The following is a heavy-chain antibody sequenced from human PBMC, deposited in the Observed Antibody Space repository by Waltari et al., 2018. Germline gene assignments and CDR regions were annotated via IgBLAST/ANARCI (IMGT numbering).Heavy chain of an antibody. D-gene: IGHD3-16*02. CDR1: GFTFVDYA. CDR2: ISGNSGSI. Sequence: EVQLVESGGGLVQPGRSLRLSCAASGFTFVDYAMHWFRQAPGKGLAWVSGISGNSGSIGYADSVKGRFTISRDNAKNSLYLQMNSLRAEDTGLYYCAKAGLRLGELSLYVDYWGQGTLVTVSS. V-gene: IGHV3-9*01. J-gene: IGHJ4*02. CDR3: AKAGLRLGELSLYVDY.